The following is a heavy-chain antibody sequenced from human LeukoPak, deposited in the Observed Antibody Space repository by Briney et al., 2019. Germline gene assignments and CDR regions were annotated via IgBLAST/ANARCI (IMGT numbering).Heavy chain of an antibody. CDR1: GYTPTELS. V-gene: IGHV1-24*01. Sequence: GASVKVSCKVTGYTPTELSMHWVRQAPGKGLGWMGGFDPEDGETIYAQKFQGRVTMTEDTSTDTAYMELSSLRSEDTAVYYCATYTLRYFDWSHRQSYYFDYWGQGTLVTVSS. J-gene: IGHJ4*02. CDR2: FDPEDGET. D-gene: IGHD3-9*01. CDR3: ATYTLRYFDWSHRQSYYFDY.